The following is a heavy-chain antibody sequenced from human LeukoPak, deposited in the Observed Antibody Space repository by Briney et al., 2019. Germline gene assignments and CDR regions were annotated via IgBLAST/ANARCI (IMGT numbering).Heavy chain of an antibody. Sequence: PSETLSLTCTVSGGSISSSSYYWGWIRQPPGKGLEWIGSIYYSGSTYYNPSLKSRVTISVDTSKNQFSLKLSSVTAADTAVYYCARVLAVAGTRAYYFDYWGQGTLVTVSS. CDR3: ARVLAVAGTRAYYFDY. J-gene: IGHJ4*02. D-gene: IGHD6-19*01. CDR1: GGSISSSSYY. CDR2: IYYSGST. V-gene: IGHV4-39*07.